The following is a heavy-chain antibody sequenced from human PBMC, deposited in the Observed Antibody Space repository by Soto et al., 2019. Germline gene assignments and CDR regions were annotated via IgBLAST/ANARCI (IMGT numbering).Heavy chain of an antibody. D-gene: IGHD2-21*02. Sequence: VGSLRLSCAASGFSFTNFAMSWVRQAPGKGLEWVAGIGASGDITWYADSVKGRLSISRDSSKNTLYLQLNSLRFEDTAVYYCAKDDFTDRGDDYFDYWGPGTLVTVSS. CDR1: GFSFTNFA. J-gene: IGHJ4*02. V-gene: IGHV3-23*01. CDR2: IGASGDIT. CDR3: AKDDFTDRGDDYFDY.